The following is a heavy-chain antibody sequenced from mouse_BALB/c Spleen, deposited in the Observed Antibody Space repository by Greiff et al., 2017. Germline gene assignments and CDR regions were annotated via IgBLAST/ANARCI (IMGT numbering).Heavy chain of an antibody. CDR1: GFTFSSYG. J-gene: IGHJ3*01. Sequence: EVKLMESGGDLAKPGGSLKLSCAASGFTFSSYGMSWVRQTPDKRLEWVATISSGGSYTYYPDSVKGRFTISRDNAKNTLYLQMSSLKSEDTAMYYCARHSTANSPWFAYWGQGTLVTVSA. CDR2: ISSGGSYT. CDR3: ARHSTANSPWFAY. V-gene: IGHV5-6*01. D-gene: IGHD1-2*01.